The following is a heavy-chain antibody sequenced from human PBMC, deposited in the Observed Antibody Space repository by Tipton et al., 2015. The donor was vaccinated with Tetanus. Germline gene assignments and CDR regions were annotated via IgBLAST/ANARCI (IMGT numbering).Heavy chain of an antibody. Sequence: TLSLTCAVYGGSFSGYYWSWIRQPPGKGLEWIGESNHSGSTNYSPSLKSRVTISVDTSKNLFSLKLSSVTAADTAVYYCARGMVSWGIFPYWGQGTLVTVSS. V-gene: IGHV4-34*01. CDR2: SNHSGST. J-gene: IGHJ4*02. CDR1: GGSFSGYY. D-gene: IGHD2-8*01. CDR3: ARGMVSWGIFPY.